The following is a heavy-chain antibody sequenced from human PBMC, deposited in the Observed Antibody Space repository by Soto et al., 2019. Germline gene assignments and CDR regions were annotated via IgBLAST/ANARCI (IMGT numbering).Heavy chain of an antibody. Sequence: SETLSLTCAVYGGFFSGYYWSWIRQPPGKGLEWIGEINHSGSTNYNPSLKSRVTISVDTSKNQFSLKLSSVTAADTAVYYCARGLDGVVRPVNYYYYMDVWGKGTTVTVSS. CDR1: GGFFSGYY. CDR2: INHSGST. D-gene: IGHD3-3*01. J-gene: IGHJ6*03. V-gene: IGHV4-34*01. CDR3: ARGLDGVVRPVNYYYYMDV.